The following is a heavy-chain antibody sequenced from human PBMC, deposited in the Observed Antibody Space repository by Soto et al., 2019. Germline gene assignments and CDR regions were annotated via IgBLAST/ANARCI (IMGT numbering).Heavy chain of an antibody. CDR3: ARRPYYDILTGYYSPFDY. CDR2: IYYSGST. V-gene: IGHV4-39*01. CDR1: GGSISSSSYY. D-gene: IGHD3-9*01. Sequence: QLQLQESGPGLVKPSETLSLTCTVSGGSISSSSYYWGWIRQPPGKGLEWIGSIYYSGSTYYNPSLKSRVTISVDTSKNQFSLKLSSVTAADTAVYYCARRPYYDILTGYYSPFDYWGQGTLVTVSS. J-gene: IGHJ4*02.